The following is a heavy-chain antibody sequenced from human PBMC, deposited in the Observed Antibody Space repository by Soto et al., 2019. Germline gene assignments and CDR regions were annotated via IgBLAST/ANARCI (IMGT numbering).Heavy chain of an antibody. CDR2: INPKSGDT. Sequence: ASVKVSCKASGYTLTDYFMHWVRQAPGQGFEWMGWINPKSGDTNHAQKFQGRVTMTRDTSSSTANMELSRLRSDDTAVYYCARSSGSYSYYGLDVWGQGTAVTVSS. J-gene: IGHJ6*02. CDR3: ARSSGSYSYYGLDV. V-gene: IGHV1-2*02. CDR1: GYTLTDYF. D-gene: IGHD1-26*01.